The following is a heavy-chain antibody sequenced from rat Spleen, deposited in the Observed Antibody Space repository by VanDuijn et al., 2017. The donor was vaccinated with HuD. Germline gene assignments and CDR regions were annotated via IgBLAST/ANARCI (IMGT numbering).Heavy chain of an antibody. CDR1: GFSLIRYN. CDR2: IWTHGGT. V-gene: IGHV2-63*01. J-gene: IGHJ2*01. Sequence: QVQLKESGPGLVQPSQTLSLTCTVSGFSLIRYNVHWIRQPPGKGLEWMGVIWTHGGTDYNSAIKSRLTISRDTSKNQVFLKMNSLQTDDTGTYYCTIHPRYWGQGLMVTVSS. D-gene: IGHD3-1*01. CDR3: TIHPRY.